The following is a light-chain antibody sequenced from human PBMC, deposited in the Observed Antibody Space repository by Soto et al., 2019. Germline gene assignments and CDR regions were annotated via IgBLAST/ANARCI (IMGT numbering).Light chain of an antibody. CDR3: QQYNSF. J-gene: IGKJ2*01. Sequence: DIQMTQSPSTMFVYVGDTVTITCRASQSINKWLAWYQQKPGKAPKLLIYEVSTLESGVPSRFSGSRSGTEFTLTISSLQPDYIATYYCQQYNSFFDQGTKLEIK. CDR2: EVS. CDR1: QSINKW. V-gene: IGKV1-5*03.